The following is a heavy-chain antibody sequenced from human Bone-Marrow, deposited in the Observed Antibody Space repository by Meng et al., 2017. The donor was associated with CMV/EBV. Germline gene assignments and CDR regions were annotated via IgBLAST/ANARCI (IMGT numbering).Heavy chain of an antibody. Sequence: ASGFTFSNYAMHWVRQAPGKGLEWVAVILYDGSNKYFADSVKGRFTISRDNSKNTLYLQMNSLRPEDTAVYYCGRSNNQLLSWIDPWGQGTLVTVSS. CDR1: GFTFSNYA. D-gene: IGHD2-2*01. J-gene: IGHJ5*02. CDR3: GRSNNQLLSWIDP. CDR2: ILYDGSNK. V-gene: IGHV3-30-3*01.